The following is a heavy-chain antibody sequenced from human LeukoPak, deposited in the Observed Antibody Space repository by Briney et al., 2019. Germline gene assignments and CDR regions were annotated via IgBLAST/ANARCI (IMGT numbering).Heavy chain of an antibody. D-gene: IGHD1-1*01. Sequence: PGGSLRLSCAASGFTVSSNYMSWVCQAPGKGLEWVSVIYSGGSTYYADSVKGRFTISRDNSKNTLYLQMNSLSAEDTAVYYCARNGNHGAFDIWGQGTMVTVSS. CDR3: ARNGNHGAFDI. J-gene: IGHJ3*02. CDR2: IYSGGST. CDR1: GFTVSSNY. V-gene: IGHV3-66*01.